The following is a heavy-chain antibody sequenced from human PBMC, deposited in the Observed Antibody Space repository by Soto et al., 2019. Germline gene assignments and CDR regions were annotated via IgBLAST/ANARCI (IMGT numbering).Heavy chain of an antibody. CDR3: TTDRPPLEAPMIVGPVGY. Sequence: GASVKVSCKASGYTFSNFAMHWVRQAPGQRLEWMGWINAGNWNTKYSQKFQGRVTITRDTSASTAYMELNSLKTEDTAVYYCTTDRPPLEAPMIVGPVGYWGQGTLVTVSS. CDR1: GYTFSNFA. CDR2: INAGNWNT. D-gene: IGHD3-22*01. J-gene: IGHJ4*02. V-gene: IGHV1-3*01.